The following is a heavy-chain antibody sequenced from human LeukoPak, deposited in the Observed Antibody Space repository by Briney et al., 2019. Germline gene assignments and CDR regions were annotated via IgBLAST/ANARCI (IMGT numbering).Heavy chain of an antibody. CDR1: GFTFSSYA. CDR3: ARDWFLVGY. CDR2: I. D-gene: IGHD3-10*01. J-gene: IGHJ4*02. V-gene: IGHV3-23*01. Sequence: PGGSLRLSCAASGFTFSSYAMSWVRQAPGKGLEWVSAIKGRFTISRDNSKNTLYLQMNSLRAEDTAVYYCARDWFLVGYWGQGTLVTVSS.